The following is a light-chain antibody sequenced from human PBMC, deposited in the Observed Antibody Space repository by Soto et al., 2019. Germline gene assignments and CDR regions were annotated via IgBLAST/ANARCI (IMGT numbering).Light chain of an antibody. CDR3: SSYTTSSTRV. V-gene: IGLV2-14*01. CDR2: EVT. Sequence: QSVLTQPASVSGSPGQSIAISCTGSSSDIGIYKYVSWYQQHPGKVPKLIIYEVTNRPSGVSNRFSGSKSGNTASLTISGLQAEDEADYYFSSYTTSSTRVFGPGTKVTVL. J-gene: IGLJ1*01. CDR1: SSDIGIYKY.